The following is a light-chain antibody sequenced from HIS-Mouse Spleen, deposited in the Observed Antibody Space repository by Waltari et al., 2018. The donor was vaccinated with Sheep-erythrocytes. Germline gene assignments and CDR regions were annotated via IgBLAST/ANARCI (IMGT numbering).Light chain of an antibody. J-gene: IGLJ2*01. CDR3: QAWDSSTSV. CDR1: KLGDKY. CDR2: QGS. V-gene: IGLV3-1*01. Sequence: SYELTQPPSVSVSPGQTASITCSGDKLGDKYACWYQQKPGQSPGLVIYQGSKRPSGIPEAFSGSNSGNTATLTISGTQAMDEADYYCQAWDSSTSVFGGVTKLTVL.